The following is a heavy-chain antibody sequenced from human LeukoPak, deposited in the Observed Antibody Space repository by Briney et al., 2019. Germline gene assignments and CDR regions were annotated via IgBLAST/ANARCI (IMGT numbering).Heavy chain of an antibody. D-gene: IGHD3-22*01. V-gene: IGHV4-38-2*02. CDR1: GYSMSSGYY. Sequence: PSETLSLTCSVSGYSMSSGYYWGWMRQPPERGLEWCGSMYHSGSTYYNPSLKSRVNISVDTSKNQFYLKVSSVTAADTAVYYCARVTGYMIEDYFDYWGQGTLVTVSS. CDR2: MYHSGST. J-gene: IGHJ4*02. CDR3: ARVTGYMIEDYFDY.